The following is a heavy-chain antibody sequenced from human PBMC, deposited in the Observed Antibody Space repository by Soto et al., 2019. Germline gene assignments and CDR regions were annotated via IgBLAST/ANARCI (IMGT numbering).Heavy chain of an antibody. D-gene: IGHD1-1*01. CDR2: ISSSGSTI. CDR3: ARDVQNSNYYYYGMDV. Sequence: EVQLVESGGGLVQPGGSLRLSCAASRFTFSSYEMNWVRQAPGKGLEWVSYISSSGSTIYYADSVKGRFTISRDNAKNSLYLQMNSLRAEDTAVYYCARDVQNSNYYYYGMDVWGQGTTVTVSS. CDR1: RFTFSSYE. J-gene: IGHJ6*02. V-gene: IGHV3-48*03.